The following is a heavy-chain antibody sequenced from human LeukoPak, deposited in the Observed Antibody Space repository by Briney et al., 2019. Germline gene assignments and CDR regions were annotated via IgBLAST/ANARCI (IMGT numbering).Heavy chain of an antibody. CDR2: IRSKAYGGTT. CDR1: GFTFGDYA. V-gene: IGHV3-49*04. Sequence: GSLRLSCTASGFTFGDYAMSWVRQAPGKGLEWVGFIRSKAYGGTTEYAASVKGRFTISRDDSKSIAYLQMNSLKTEDTAVYYCTRADGDYDHHFFDYWGQGTQVIVSS. CDR3: TRADGDYDHHFFDY. D-gene: IGHD4-17*01. J-gene: IGHJ4*02.